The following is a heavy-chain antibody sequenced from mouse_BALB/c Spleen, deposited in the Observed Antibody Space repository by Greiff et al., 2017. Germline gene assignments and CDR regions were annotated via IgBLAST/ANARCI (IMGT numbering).Heavy chain of an antibody. Sequence: VKLQQSGAELVRPGTSVKVSCKASGYAFTNYLIEWVKQRPGQGLEWIGVINPGSGGTNYNEKFKGKATLTADKSSSTAYMQLSSLTSDDSAVYFCARSTMITFAYWGQGTLVTVSA. CDR1: GYAFTNYL. V-gene: IGHV1-54*03. CDR3: ARSTMITFAY. D-gene: IGHD2-4*01. J-gene: IGHJ3*01. CDR2: INPGSGGT.